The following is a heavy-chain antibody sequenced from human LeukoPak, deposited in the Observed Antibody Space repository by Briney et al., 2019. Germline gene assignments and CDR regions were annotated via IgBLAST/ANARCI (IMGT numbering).Heavy chain of an antibody. CDR1: GFTFSSYA. CDR3: AKGGGWIQLWLLIDY. CDR2: ISGSGGST. V-gene: IGHV3-23*01. Sequence: GGSLRLSCAASGFTFSSYAMSWVRQAPGKGLEWVSAISGSGGSTYYADSVKGRFTISRGNSRNTLFLQMNSLRAEDTAVYYCAKGGGWIQLWLLIDYWGQGTLVTVSS. J-gene: IGHJ4*02. D-gene: IGHD5-18*01.